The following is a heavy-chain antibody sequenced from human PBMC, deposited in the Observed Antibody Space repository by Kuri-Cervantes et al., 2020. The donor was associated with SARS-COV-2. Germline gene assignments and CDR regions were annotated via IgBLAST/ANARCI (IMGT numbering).Heavy chain of an antibody. CDR1: GFTFSSYS. CDR3: ARVRGSNYGDYGWFDP. J-gene: IGHJ5*02. CDR2: IKSKTDGGIT. D-gene: IGHD4-17*01. V-gene: IGHV3-15*01. Sequence: GGSLRLSCAASGFTFSSYSMNWVRQAPGKGLEWVGRIKSKTDGGITDYAAPVKGRFTISRHNSKNTLYLQMNSLRAEDTAVYYCARVRGSNYGDYGWFDPWGQGTLVTVSS.